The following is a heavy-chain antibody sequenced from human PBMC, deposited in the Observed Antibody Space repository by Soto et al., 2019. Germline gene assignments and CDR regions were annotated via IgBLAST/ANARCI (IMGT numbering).Heavy chain of an antibody. CDR3: ARDRYYYGSGSYYISWFDP. CDR2: ISAYNGNK. CDR1: GYTFPTYG. V-gene: IGHV1-18*04. J-gene: IGHJ5*02. Sequence: ASVKVSCKSSGYTFPTYGVSWVRQAPGQGLAWMGWISAYNGNKNYAQKLQGRVTMTTDTSTSTAYMELRGLRSDDTAVYYCARDRYYYGSGSYYISWFDPWGQGTLVTVSS. D-gene: IGHD3-10*01.